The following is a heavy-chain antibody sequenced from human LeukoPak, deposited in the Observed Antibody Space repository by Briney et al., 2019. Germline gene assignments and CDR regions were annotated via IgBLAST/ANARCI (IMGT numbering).Heavy chain of an antibody. D-gene: IGHD3-22*01. V-gene: IGHV3-7*01. CDR2: IKQDGSET. Sequence: PGGSLRLSCTTSGFTFNNYAMSWVRQAPGKGLEWVATIKQDGSETYYVDSVKGRFTISRDNAKNSLYLQMNSLRGEDTAVYYCARGGVRVMIVMVTNVGEFDYWGQGTLVTVSS. CDR1: GFTFNNYA. CDR3: ARGGVRVMIVMVTNVGEFDY. J-gene: IGHJ4*02.